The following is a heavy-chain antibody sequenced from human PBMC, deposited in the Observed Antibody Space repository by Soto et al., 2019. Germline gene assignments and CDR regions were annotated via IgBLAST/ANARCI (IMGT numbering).Heavy chain of an antibody. Sequence: QVQLVQSGAEVKKPGASVKVSCKASGYTFTSYAMHWVRQAPGQRLEWMGWINAGNGNTKYSQKFQGRVTITRDTSASTAYMELSSLRSEDTAVYYCARDPLCSGGSCYSLSHYFDYWGQGTLVTVSS. CDR3: ARDPLCSGGSCYSLSHYFDY. V-gene: IGHV1-3*01. J-gene: IGHJ4*02. CDR2: INAGNGNT. D-gene: IGHD2-15*01. CDR1: GYTFTSYA.